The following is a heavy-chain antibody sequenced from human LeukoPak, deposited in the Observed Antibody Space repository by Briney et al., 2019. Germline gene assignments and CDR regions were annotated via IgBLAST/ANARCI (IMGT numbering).Heavy chain of an antibody. V-gene: IGHV3-33*06. D-gene: IGHD3-10*01. CDR3: AKDLLCFGEYEDWFDP. J-gene: IGHJ5*02. Sequence: GGSLRLSCAASGFTFSSYGMHWVRQAPGKGLEWVAVIWYDGSNKYYADSVKGRFTISRDNSKNTLYLQMNSLRAEDTAVYYCAKDLLCFGEYEDWFDPWGQGTLVTVSS. CDR1: GFTFSSYG. CDR2: IWYDGSNK.